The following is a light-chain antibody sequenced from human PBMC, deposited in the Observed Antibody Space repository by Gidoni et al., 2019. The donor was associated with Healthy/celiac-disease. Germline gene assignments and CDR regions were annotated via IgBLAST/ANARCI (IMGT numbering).Light chain of an antibody. CDR1: QSVSSRY. CDR3: QQYGSSPPIT. V-gene: IGKV3-20*01. J-gene: IGKJ5*01. Sequence: EIVLTQSPCTLSLSPGERPTLSCRASQSVSSRYLAWYQQKPGQAPRLLIYGASSRATGIPDRFSGSGSGTDFTLTISRLEPEDFAVYYCQQYGSSPPITFGQGTRLEIK. CDR2: GAS.